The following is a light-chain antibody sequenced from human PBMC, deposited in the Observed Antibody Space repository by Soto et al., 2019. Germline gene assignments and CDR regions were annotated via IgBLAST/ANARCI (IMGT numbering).Light chain of an antibody. CDR2: DAS. CDR1: QSVSNY. CDR3: QQRSDWLT. J-gene: IGKJ4*01. V-gene: IGKV3-11*01. Sequence: TQSPSSLSASVGDRVSITCRASQSVSNYLAWYQQKPGQAPRLLIYDASYRATGIPARFSGGGSGTDFTLSISSLEPEDFAVYYCQQRSDWLTFGGGTKVDIK.